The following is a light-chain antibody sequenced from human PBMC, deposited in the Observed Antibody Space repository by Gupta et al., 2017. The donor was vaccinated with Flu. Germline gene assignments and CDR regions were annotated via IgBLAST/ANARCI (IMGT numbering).Light chain of an antibody. Sequence: ERATLSCRASQTVGRFLVWYQQKPGQAPRLLMSDASTRATGIPARFGGRGSGTDFTLTISSLEPEDLAVYFCQQCADWPMTFGQGTRLEIK. CDR2: DAS. V-gene: IGKV3-11*01. CDR1: QTVGRF. CDR3: QQCADWPMT. J-gene: IGKJ5*01.